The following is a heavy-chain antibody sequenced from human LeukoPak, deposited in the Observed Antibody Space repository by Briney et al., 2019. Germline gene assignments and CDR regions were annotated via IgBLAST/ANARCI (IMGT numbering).Heavy chain of an antibody. CDR3: ARGWVEKDY. V-gene: IGHV3-74*01. J-gene: IGHJ4*02. CDR2: INTDGSST. CDR1: GFTFSDFW. D-gene: IGHD2-15*01. Sequence: GGSLRLSCAASGFTFSDFWMHWVRQAPGKGPVWVSRINTDGSSTRYADSVKGRFTISRDNAKSTLYLQMNSLRAEDTAVYYCARGWVEKDYWGQGTLVTVSS.